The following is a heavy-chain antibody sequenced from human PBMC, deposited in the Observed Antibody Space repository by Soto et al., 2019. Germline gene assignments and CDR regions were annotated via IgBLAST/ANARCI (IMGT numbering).Heavy chain of an antibody. CDR2: INPNSGGT. CDR3: AREPATAEPEVVYC. Sequence: SVKVACKSSVYTLSNYYIHCVRQAPGQGLEWMGWINPNSGGTKYAPKFQGGVTMTRDTSITTAYMELSRLRSGDTAVYYCAREPATAEPEVVYCWGQGTLGTVSS. V-gene: IGHV1-2*02. CDR1: VYTLSNYY. D-gene: IGHD1-1*01. J-gene: IGHJ4*02.